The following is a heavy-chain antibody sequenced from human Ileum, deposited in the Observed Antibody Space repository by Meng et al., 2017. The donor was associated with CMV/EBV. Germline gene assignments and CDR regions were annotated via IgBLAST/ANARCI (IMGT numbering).Heavy chain of an antibody. Sequence: ALSGYDWTEIRQPPGKGLEWSGEINHSGSTNYIPSLKSRVTISVDTSKNQFSLKLSSVTAADTAVYYCAAGRDRGYCSSSSCYHFDSWGQGTLVTVSS. CDR2: INHSGST. J-gene: IGHJ4*02. D-gene: IGHD2-2*01. CDR1: ALSGYD. V-gene: IGHV4-34*01. CDR3: AAGRDRGYCSSSSCYHFDS.